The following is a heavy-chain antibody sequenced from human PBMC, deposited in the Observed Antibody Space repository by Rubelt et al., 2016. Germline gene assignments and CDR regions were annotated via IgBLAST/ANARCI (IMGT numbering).Heavy chain of an antibody. V-gene: IGHV3-74*02. CDR3: ASDGYSWDY. D-gene: IGHD5-24*01. Sequence: VQLVESGGGVVQPGGSLRLSCAASGFTFNNYGMHWVRQAPGKGLEWVSQVNSDGSTMSYADSVKGRFTISRDNAKNTLYLQMNSLRAEDTAVYYCASDGYSWDYWGQGTLVTVSS. J-gene: IGHJ4*02. CDR1: GFTFNNYG. CDR2: VNSDGSTM.